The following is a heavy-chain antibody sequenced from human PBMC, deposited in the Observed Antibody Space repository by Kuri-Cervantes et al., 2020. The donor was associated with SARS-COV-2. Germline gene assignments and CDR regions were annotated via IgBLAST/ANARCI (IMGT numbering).Heavy chain of an antibody. CDR2: IKQDGSEK. V-gene: IGHV3-7*01. CDR3: ARDVDSGSYDAFDI. CDR1: GFTFSSYW. D-gene: IGHD6-19*01. J-gene: IGHJ3*02. Sequence: GESLKLPCAASGFTFSSYWMSWVRQAPGKGLEWVANIKQDGSEKYYVDSVKGRFTISRDNAKNSLYLQMNSLRAEDTAVYYGARDVDSGSYDAFDIWGQGTMVTVSS.